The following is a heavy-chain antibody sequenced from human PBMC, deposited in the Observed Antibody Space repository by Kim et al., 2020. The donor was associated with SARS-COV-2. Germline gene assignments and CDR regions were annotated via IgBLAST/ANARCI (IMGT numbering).Heavy chain of an antibody. CDR3: ARVAGTMVRGVRHYYYYYYMDV. CDR1: GGSFSGYY. D-gene: IGHD3-10*01. J-gene: IGHJ6*03. V-gene: IGHV4-34*01. Sequence: SETLSLTCAVYGGSFSGYYWSWIRQPPGKGLEWIGEINHSGSTNYNPYLKSRVTISVDTSKNQFSLKLSSVTAADTAVYYCARVAGTMVRGVRHYYYYYYMDVWGKGTTVTVSS. CDR2: INHSGST.